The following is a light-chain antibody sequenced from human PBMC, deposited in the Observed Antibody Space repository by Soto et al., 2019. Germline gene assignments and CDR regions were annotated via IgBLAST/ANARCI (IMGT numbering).Light chain of an antibody. CDR3: QQYDQWPPYS. J-gene: IGKJ2*01. Sequence: TQSPVTLSVSPGDGATLSCRASQSVSRFLAWYQQTPGQPPRLLIYAASSRVLGVPDRFTGSGSVTDFTLTISDVQSEDSAIYYCQQYDQWPPYSFGQGTRLEI. CDR1: QSVSRF. CDR2: AAS. V-gene: IGKV3-15*01.